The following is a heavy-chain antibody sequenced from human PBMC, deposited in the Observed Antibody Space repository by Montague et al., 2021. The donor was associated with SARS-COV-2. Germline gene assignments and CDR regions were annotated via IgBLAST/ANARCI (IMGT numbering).Heavy chain of an antibody. V-gene: IGHV6-1*01. D-gene: IGHD6-19*01. CDR1: GDSVSSNSAA. Sequence: CAISGDSVSSNSAAWNWIRQSPSRGLEWLGRTYYRSKWYNDYALSVKSRITINPDTSKNQFSLQLNSVTPEDTAVYYCAREQQWLWVVYYYGFDVWGQGTTVTVSS. J-gene: IGHJ6*02. CDR2: TYYRSKWYN. CDR3: AREQQWLWVVYYYGFDV.